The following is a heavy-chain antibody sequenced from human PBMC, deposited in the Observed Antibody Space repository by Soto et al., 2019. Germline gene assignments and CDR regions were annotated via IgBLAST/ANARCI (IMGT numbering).Heavy chain of an antibody. CDR3: ARVRYDSSGYYRHYYGMDV. Sequence: SVKVSCKASGGTFSSYAISWVRQAPGQGLEWMGGIIPIFGTANYAQKFQGRVTITADESTSTAYMELSSLRSEDTAVYYCARVRYDSSGYYRHYYGMDVWGKGTTVTVSS. V-gene: IGHV1-69*13. CDR1: GGTFSSYA. D-gene: IGHD3-22*01. J-gene: IGHJ6*04. CDR2: IIPIFGTA.